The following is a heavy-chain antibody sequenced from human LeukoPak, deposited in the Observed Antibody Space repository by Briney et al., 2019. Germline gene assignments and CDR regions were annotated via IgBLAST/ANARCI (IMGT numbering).Heavy chain of an antibody. CDR2: INWNGGST. CDR1: GFTFDDYG. D-gene: IGHD5-24*01. Sequence: PGGSLRLSCAAAGFTFDDYGMSWVRQAPGKGLEWGSGINWNGGSTGYADSVKGRFTISRDNAKNSLYLQMNSLRAEDTALYYCARGDGYNSPFDYWGQGTLVTVSS. J-gene: IGHJ4*02. V-gene: IGHV3-20*04. CDR3: ARGDGYNSPFDY.